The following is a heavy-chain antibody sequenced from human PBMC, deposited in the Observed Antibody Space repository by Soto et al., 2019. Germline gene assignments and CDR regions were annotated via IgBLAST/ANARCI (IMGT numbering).Heavy chain of an antibody. Sequence: PGGSLRLSFAASGFPFNTYAMSWVRQAPGQGLEWVSAISGSGFRTYYADSVKGRFSISSDSSKNTLFLPLNSLRADYTAVYFCATFTFGQPFDTWGQGTMVTVSS. D-gene: IGHD3-16*01. CDR2: ISGSGFRT. V-gene: IGHV3-23*01. J-gene: IGHJ3*02. CDR1: GFPFNTYA. CDR3: ATFTFGQPFDT.